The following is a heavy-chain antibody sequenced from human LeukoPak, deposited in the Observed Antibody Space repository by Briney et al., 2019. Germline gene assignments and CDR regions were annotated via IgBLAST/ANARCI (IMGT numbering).Heavy chain of an antibody. CDR1: GFAFSNAW. CDR2: IKSKTDGGAT. V-gene: IGHV3-15*01. Sequence: PGGSLRLSCAASGFAFSNAWMSWVRQAPGKGLEWVGRIKSKTDGGATDYAAPVKGRFTISRDDSKNTLYLQMNSLKTEDTAVYYCTTAPEGGTLAYWGQGTLVTVSS. D-gene: IGHD1-14*01. J-gene: IGHJ4*02. CDR3: TTAPEGGTLAY.